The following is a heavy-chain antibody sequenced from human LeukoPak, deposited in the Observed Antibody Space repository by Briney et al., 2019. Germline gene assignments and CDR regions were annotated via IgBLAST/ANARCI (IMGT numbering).Heavy chain of an antibody. Sequence: GGSLRLSCTASGFAFSDFWMSWVRQAPGKGLEWVANIRHDGNAKNYVPSVRGRFTISRDNAKNSLYLQMNSLTVEDTAVYYCATSHDSAGNDWGQGTLVTVSS. CDR3: ATSHDSAGND. CDR2: IRHDGNAK. V-gene: IGHV3-7*01. J-gene: IGHJ4*02. D-gene: IGHD2-15*01. CDR1: GFAFSDFW.